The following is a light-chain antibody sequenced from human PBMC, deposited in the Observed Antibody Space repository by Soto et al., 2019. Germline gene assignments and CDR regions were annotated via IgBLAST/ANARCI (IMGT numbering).Light chain of an antibody. V-gene: IGKV1-33*01. CDR3: QQYDNLPLT. CDR2: DAS. J-gene: IGKJ4*01. CDR1: QDIKNY. Sequence: DIQMTPSPSSLSASVGDRVTITCQASQDIKNYLNWYQQKSGKAPKLLIYDASDLETGVPSRFSGSGSGTDFTFTINSLQPEDIATYYCQQYDNLPLTFGGGTKV.